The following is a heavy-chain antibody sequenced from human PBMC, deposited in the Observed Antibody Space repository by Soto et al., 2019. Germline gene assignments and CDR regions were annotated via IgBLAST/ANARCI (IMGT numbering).Heavy chain of an antibody. J-gene: IGHJ5*02. CDR3: ARDHAVAGVGWFDP. CDR1: GFTFSSYG. CDR2: IWYDGSNK. D-gene: IGHD6-19*01. V-gene: IGHV3-33*01. Sequence: QVQLVESGGGVVQPGRSLRLSCAASGFTFSSYGMHWVRQAPGKGLEWVAVIWYDGSNKYYADSVKGRFTISRDNSKNMLYLQMNSLRAEDTAVYYCARDHAVAGVGWFDPWGQGTLVTVSS.